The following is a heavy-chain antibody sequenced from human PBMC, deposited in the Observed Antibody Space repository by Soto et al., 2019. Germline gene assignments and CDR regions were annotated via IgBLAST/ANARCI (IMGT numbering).Heavy chain of an antibody. Sequence: GGSLRLSCAASGFTFSDYYMSWIRQAPGKGLEWVSYISSSSSYTNYADSVKGRFTISRDNAKNSLYLQMNSLRAEDTAVYYCARGYYDILTGYKYYYGMDVWGQGTTVTVSS. J-gene: IGHJ6*02. V-gene: IGHV3-11*06. CDR1: GFTFSDYY. CDR2: ISSSSSYT. CDR3: ARGYYDILTGYKYYYGMDV. D-gene: IGHD3-9*01.